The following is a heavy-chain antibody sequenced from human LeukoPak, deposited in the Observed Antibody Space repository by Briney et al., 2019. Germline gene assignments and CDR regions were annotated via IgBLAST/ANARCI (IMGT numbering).Heavy chain of an antibody. D-gene: IGHD2-15*01. CDR1: AFTSSHFA. Sequence: PGGSLRLSCAVSAFTSSHFAMHWVRQAPGKGLEWEAVVSSHGNDGYYADSVKGRFTISRDNSKNTLYLQMNSLRAEDTAVYYCAGLGYCSGGSCAPRYYYYYGMDVWGQGTTVTVSS. V-gene: IGHV3-30*07. J-gene: IGHJ6*02. CDR2: VSSHGNDG. CDR3: AGLGYCSGGSCAPRYYYYYGMDV.